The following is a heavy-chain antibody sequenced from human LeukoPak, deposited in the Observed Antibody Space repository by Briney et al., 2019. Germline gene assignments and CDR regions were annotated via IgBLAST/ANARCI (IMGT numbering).Heavy chain of an antibody. CDR1: GFTFSTYG. CDR3: VRALYRWSFSGYENSGPEPDY. Sequence: GGSLRLSCAASGFTFSTYGMHWVRQAPGKGLERVAVIWYDGSNKNYADCVKGRFTISRDNSNNTLYLQMNSLRAEDTAVYYCVRALYRWSFSGYENSGPEPDYWGQGTLVTVSS. CDR2: IWYDGSNK. D-gene: IGHD5-12*01. V-gene: IGHV3-33*01. J-gene: IGHJ4*02.